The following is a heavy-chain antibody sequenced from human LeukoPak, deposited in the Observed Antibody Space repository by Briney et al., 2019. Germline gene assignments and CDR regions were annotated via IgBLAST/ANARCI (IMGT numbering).Heavy chain of an antibody. Sequence: ETLSLTCTVSGGSISNSDYYWSWVRQAPGKGLEWVSAISGSGGSTYYADSVKGRFTISRDNSKNTLYLQMNSLRAEDTAVYYCAKGTYGDWGQGTLVTVSS. CDR3: AKGTYGD. V-gene: IGHV3-23*01. CDR1: GGSISNSDYY. D-gene: IGHD4-17*01. CDR2: ISGSGGST. J-gene: IGHJ4*02.